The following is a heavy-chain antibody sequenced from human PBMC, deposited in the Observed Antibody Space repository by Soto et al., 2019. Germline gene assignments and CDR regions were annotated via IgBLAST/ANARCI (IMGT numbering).Heavy chain of an antibody. CDR1: GGTFRTYT. D-gene: IGHD2-2*01. CDR3: RGTGGGWVPALQTWGSAP. J-gene: IGHJ5*02. V-gene: IGHV1-69*06. Sequence: QVQLVQSGAEMKKPGSSVKVSCKTSGGTFRTYTISWVRQAPGQGLEWMGGIIPMFGTANYAQKFQGRVTITAEKSTPPVSLELRSLRPEAPPLYSGRGTGGGWVPALQTWGSAPWGRETLSPSPQ. CDR2: IIPMFGTA.